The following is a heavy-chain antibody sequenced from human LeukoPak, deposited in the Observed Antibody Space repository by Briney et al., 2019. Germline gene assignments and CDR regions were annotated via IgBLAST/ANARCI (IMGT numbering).Heavy chain of an antibody. CDR2: IRGNSETI. D-gene: IGHD5-24*01. V-gene: IGHV3-48*01. CDR1: GFIFSNYG. Sequence: GGSLRLSCTASGFIFSNYGMNWVRKAPGKGLEWISYIRGNSETIHYADSVKGRFTVSRDNAKNSLSLQMTSLRAEDTAVYYCVRGQDGIDNWFDPWGQGTLVTVAS. J-gene: IGHJ5*02. CDR3: VRGQDGIDNWFDP.